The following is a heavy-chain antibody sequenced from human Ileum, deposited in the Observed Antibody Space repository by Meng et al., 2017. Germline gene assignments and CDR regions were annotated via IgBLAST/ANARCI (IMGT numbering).Heavy chain of an antibody. V-gene: IGHV4-61*01. CDR2: IYHSGST. J-gene: IGHJ2*01. D-gene: IGHD5-24*01. CDR3: ASPVGEMATTEDWYFDL. Sequence: QVQLQESGPGLVRPSETLSLTCTVSGGSVTRGSYYWTWIRQSPEKGLEWIGYIYHSGSTNYNPSLKTPVTMSIDTSKNQFSLRLSSVTAADTAVYYCASPVGEMATTEDWYFDLWGRGTPVTVSS. CDR1: GGSVTRGSYY.